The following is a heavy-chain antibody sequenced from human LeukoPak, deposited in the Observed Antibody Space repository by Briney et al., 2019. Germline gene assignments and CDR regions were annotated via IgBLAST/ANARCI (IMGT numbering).Heavy chain of an antibody. CDR3: AKDQVPDIVVVPAATDY. D-gene: IGHD2-2*01. CDR1: GFTFSSYG. Sequence: GGSLRLSCSASGFTFSSYGMHWVRQAPGRGLEWVAFIRYDGSNKYYADSVKGRFTISRDNSKNTLYLQMNSLRAEDTAVYYCAKDQVPDIVVVPAATDYWGQGTLVTVSS. V-gene: IGHV3-30*02. CDR2: IRYDGSNK. J-gene: IGHJ4*02.